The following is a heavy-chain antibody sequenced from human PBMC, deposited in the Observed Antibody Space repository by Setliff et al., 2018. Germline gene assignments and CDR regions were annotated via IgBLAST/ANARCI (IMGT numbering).Heavy chain of an antibody. CDR2: ISWNSGSV. D-gene: IGHD2-2*01. Sequence: GGSLRLSCAASGFTFDDYAMHWVRQAPGKGLEWVSGISWNSGSVGYADSVKGRFTISRDNAKNSLYLQMNSLRAEDMALYYCVKGGPVPYYYGMDVWGQGTTVTVSS. CDR3: VKGGPVPYYYGMDV. CDR1: GFTFDDYA. V-gene: IGHV3-9*03. J-gene: IGHJ6*02.